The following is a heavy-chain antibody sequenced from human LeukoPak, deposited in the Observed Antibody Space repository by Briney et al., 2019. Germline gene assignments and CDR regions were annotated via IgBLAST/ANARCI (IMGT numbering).Heavy chain of an antibody. CDR1: GGSISSGGYS. CDR2: IYHSGST. Sequence: SETLSLTCAVSGGSISSGGYSWSWIRQPPGKGLEWIGYIYHSGSTYYNPSLKSRVTISVDTSKNQFSLKLSSVTAADTAVYYCARACTVNVFTMVRGSRGSWFDPWGQGTLVTVSS. CDR3: ARACTVNVFTMVRGSRGSWFDP. J-gene: IGHJ5*02. V-gene: IGHV4-30-2*01. D-gene: IGHD3-10*01.